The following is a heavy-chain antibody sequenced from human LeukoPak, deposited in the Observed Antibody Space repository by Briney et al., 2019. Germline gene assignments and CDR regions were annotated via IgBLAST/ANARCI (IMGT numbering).Heavy chain of an antibody. CDR1: GGSISSSSYY. J-gene: IGHJ4*02. Sequence: SETLSLTCTVSGGSISSSSYYWVWIRQPPGKGLEWIGTIYHTGSTYYNPSLKSRVAISVDTSKSHLTLKLTSVTAADTAVYFCARHWGSTMTHLDYWGQGTLVTVSS. D-gene: IGHD3-22*01. V-gene: IGHV4-39*01. CDR3: ARHWGSTMTHLDY. CDR2: IYHTGST.